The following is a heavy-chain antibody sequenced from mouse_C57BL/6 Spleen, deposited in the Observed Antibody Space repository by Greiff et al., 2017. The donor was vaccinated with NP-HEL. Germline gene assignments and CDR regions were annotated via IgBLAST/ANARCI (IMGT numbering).Heavy chain of an antibody. J-gene: IGHJ2*01. D-gene: IGHD2-3*01. V-gene: IGHV1-20*01. CDR2: INPYNGDT. Sequence: EVQLQESGPELVKPGDSVKISCKASGYSFTGYFMNWVMQSHGKSLEWIGRINPYNGDTFYNQKFKGKATLTVDKSSSTAHMELRSLTSEDSAVYYCARDGYSDYWGQGTTLTVSS. CDR1: GYSFTGYF. CDR3: ARDGYSDY.